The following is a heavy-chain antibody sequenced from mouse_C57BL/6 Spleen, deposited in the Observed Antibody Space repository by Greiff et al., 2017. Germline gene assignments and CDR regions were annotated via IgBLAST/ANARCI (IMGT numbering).Heavy chain of an antibody. CDR3: ARAGYGRSYWFAY. CDR2: IHPNSGST. D-gene: IGHD1-1*01. V-gene: IGHV1-64*01. CDR1: GYTFTSYW. Sequence: QVQLQQPGAELVKPGASVKLSCKASGYTFTSYWMHWVKPRPGQGLEWIGMIHPNSGSTNYNETFKSKATLTVDKSSSTAYMQLSSLTSEDSAVYYGARAGYGRSYWFAYWGQGTLVTVSA. J-gene: IGHJ3*01.